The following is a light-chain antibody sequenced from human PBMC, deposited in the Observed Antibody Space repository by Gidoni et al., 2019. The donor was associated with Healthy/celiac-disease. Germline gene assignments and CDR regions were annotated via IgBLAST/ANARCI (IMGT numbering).Light chain of an antibody. CDR2: YDS. CDR1: NIGSKS. Sequence: SYVLTQPPPVQVAPGKTARITCGGNNIGSKSVHWYQQKPGQAPVLVIYYDSDRPSGIPERFSGSNSGNTATLTISRVEAGDEADYYCQVWDSSSDHVVFGGGTKLTVL. V-gene: IGLV3-21*04. J-gene: IGLJ2*01. CDR3: QVWDSSSDHVV.